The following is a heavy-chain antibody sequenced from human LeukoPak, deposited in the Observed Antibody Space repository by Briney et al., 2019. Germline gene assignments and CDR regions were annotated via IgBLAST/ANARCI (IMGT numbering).Heavy chain of an antibody. CDR1: GFTFSSYS. CDR3: ARAGSSSWLGNWFDP. D-gene: IGHD6-13*01. CDR2: ISSSSSYI. J-gene: IGHJ5*02. Sequence: GGSLRLSCAASGFTFSSYSMNWVRQAPGKGLEWVSSISSSSSYIYYADSVKGRSTISRDNAKNSLYLQMNSLRAEDTAVYYCARAGSSSWLGNWFDPWGQGTLVTVSS. V-gene: IGHV3-21*01.